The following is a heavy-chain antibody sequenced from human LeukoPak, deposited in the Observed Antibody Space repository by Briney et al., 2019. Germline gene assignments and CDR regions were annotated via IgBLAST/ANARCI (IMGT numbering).Heavy chain of an antibody. J-gene: IGHJ2*01. Sequence: GGSLRLSCAASAITFSAYAMSWVRQAPGKGLECVSVISSTSTYIYYADSVKGRFTISRDNAKNSLYLQMNSLRAEDTAVYYCARDSSSPYWYFNLWGRGTLVTVSS. CDR2: ISSTSTYI. V-gene: IGHV3-21*01. CDR1: AITFSAYA. CDR3: ARDSSSPYWYFNL.